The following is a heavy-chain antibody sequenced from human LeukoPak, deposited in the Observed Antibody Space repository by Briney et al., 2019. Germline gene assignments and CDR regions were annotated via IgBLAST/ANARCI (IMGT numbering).Heavy chain of an antibody. V-gene: IGHV1-18*01. J-gene: IGHJ5*02. CDR3: ARGRPPSGWFGEPGNWFDP. D-gene: IGHD3-10*01. CDR1: GYTFTSYG. CDR2: ISAYNGNT. Sequence: ASVKVSCKASGYTFTSYGISWVRQAPGQGLEWMGWISAYNGNTNYAQKLQGRVTMTTDTSTSTAYMELRSLRSDDTAVYYCARGRPPSGWFGEPGNWFDPWGQGTLVTVSS.